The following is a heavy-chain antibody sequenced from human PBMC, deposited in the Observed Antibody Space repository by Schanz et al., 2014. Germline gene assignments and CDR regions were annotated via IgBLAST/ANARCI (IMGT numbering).Heavy chain of an antibody. V-gene: IGHV3-15*01. J-gene: IGHJ5*02. CDR3: STTPNFYASGTYSWFDP. CDR2: IKTKTDGGTT. CDR1: GFTSSNAW. Sequence: EVQLVESGGGLVKPGGSLRLSYAASGFTSSNAWMSWVRQAPGKGLEWVGRIKTKTDGGTTDYAAPVKGRFTISRDDSRNTLYLQMSGLKTEDTAVYYCSTTPNFYASGTYSWFDPWGQGTRVTVSS. D-gene: IGHD3-10*01.